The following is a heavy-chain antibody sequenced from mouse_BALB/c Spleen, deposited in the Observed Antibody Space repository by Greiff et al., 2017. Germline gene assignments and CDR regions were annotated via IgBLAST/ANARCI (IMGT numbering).Heavy chain of an antibody. CDR3: TRSSGVLERKFAY. CDR1: GYTFTSYW. Sequence: QVQLQQPGAELVKPGASVKMSCKASGYTFTSYWMHWVKQRPGQGLEWIGVIDPSDSYTSYNQKFKGKATLTVDTSSSTAYMQLSSLTSEDSAVYYCTRSSGVLERKFAYWGQGTLVTVSA. J-gene: IGHJ3*01. V-gene: IGHV1S127*01. CDR2: IDPSDSYT. D-gene: IGHD1-3*01.